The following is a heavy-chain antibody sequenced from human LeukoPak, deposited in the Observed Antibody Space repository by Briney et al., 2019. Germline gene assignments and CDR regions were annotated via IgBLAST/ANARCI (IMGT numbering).Heavy chain of an antibody. CDR2: INPNSGAT. D-gene: IGHD6-6*01. CDR1: GYTFTGYY. V-gene: IGHV1-2*02. CDR3: ARDIVGSSSDYYYYYMDV. J-gene: IGHJ6*03. Sequence: GASVKVSCKASGYTFTGYYMHWVRQAPGQGLEWMGWINPNSGATNYAQKFQGRVTMTRDTSISTAYMELSRLRSEDTAVYYCARDIVGSSSDYYYYYMDVWGKGTTVTVSS.